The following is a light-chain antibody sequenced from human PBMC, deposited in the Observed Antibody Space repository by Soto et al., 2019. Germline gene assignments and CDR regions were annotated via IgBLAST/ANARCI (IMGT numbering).Light chain of an antibody. CDR2: YDD. CDR3: AAWDDSLNGRG. CDR1: NSNIGHNS. J-gene: IGLJ2*01. V-gene: IGLV1-36*01. Sequence: QSVLTQPPSVSEVPRQRVTISCSGNNSNIGHNSVNWYQQLPGKAHKVLIYYDDLLPSGVSDRFSGSKSGTAASLAISGLQSEDEADYYCAAWDDSLNGRGFGGGTKLTGL.